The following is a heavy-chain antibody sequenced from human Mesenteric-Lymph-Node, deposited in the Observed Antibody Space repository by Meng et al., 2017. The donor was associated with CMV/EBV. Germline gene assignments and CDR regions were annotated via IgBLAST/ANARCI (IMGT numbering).Heavy chain of an antibody. Sequence: ASVKVSCKASGYTFTSYGISWVRQAPGQGLEWMGWISAYNGNTNYAQKLQGRVTMTTDTSTSTAYMELRSLRSDDTAVYYCARAPTRQPRYYGMDVWGQGTTVTVSS. D-gene: IGHD1-1*01. V-gene: IGHV1-18*01. CDR3: ARAPTRQPRYYGMDV. CDR2: ISAYNGNT. J-gene: IGHJ6*02. CDR1: GYTFTSYG.